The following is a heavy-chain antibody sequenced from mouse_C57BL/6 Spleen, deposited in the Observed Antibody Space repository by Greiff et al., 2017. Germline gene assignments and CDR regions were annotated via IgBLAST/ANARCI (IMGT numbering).Heavy chain of an antibody. J-gene: IGHJ4*01. CDR2: INPSSGYT. V-gene: IGHV1-7*01. CDR3: ARSEGNYYYAMDY. D-gene: IGHD2-1*01. Sequence: QVQLQQSGAELAKPGASVKLSCKASGYTFTSYWMHWVKQRPGQGLEWIGYINPSSGYTKSNQEFKDKATLTADKSSSTAYMQLSSRTYEDSAVYYCARSEGNYYYAMDYWGQGTSVTVSS. CDR1: GYTFTSYW.